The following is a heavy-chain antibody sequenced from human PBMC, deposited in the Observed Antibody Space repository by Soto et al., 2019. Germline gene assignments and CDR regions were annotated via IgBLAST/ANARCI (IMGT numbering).Heavy chain of an antibody. CDR2: IYYSGST. J-gene: IGHJ5*02. Sequence: SETLSLTCTVSGGSISSGGYYWSWIRQHPGKGLEWIGYIYYSGSTYYNPSLKSRVTISVDTSKNQFSLKLSSVTAADTAVYYCANGYCSGTSCYTVHYNWFDPWGQGTLVTVSS. CDR3: ANGYCSGTSCYTVHYNWFDP. D-gene: IGHD2-2*02. V-gene: IGHV4-31*03. CDR1: GGSISSGGYY.